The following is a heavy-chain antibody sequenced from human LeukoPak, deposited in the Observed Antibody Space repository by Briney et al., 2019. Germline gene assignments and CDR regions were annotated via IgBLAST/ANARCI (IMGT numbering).Heavy chain of an antibody. CDR1: GGSISSYY. CDR3: ARGGWYPESFQH. D-gene: IGHD6-19*01. CDR2: IYYSGST. V-gene: IGHV4-59*01. J-gene: IGHJ1*01. Sequence: PSETLSLTCTVSGGSISSYYWNWIRQPPGKGLEWIGYIYYSGSTNYNPSLKSRVTISVDTSRDQFSLKLSSVTAADTAVYYCARGGWYPESFQHWGQGALVTVSS.